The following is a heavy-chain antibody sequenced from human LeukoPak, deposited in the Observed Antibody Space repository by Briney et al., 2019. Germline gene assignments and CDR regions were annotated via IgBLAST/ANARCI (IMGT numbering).Heavy chain of an antibody. Sequence: PSETLSLTCTVSGGSISNKYWSWIRQPPGKGLEWIGYIYYSGSTNYNPSLKSRVTILVDTSKNQFSLKLSSVTAADTAVYYCASRYCSGGSCYFFSSKTSDYYYYYYMDVWGKGTTVTISS. CDR3: ASRYCSGGSCYFFSSKTSDYYYYYYMDV. V-gene: IGHV4-59*01. CDR1: GGSISNKY. J-gene: IGHJ6*03. CDR2: IYYSGST. D-gene: IGHD2-15*01.